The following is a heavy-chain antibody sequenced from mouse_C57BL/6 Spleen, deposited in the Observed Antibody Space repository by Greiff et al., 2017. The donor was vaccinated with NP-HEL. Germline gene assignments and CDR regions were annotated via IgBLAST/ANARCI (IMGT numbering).Heavy chain of an antibody. D-gene: IGHD1-1*01. Sequence: EVKLVESGGGLVKPGGSLKLSCAASGFTFSDYGMHWVRQAPEKGLEWVAYISSGSSTIYYADTVKGRFTISRDNAKNTLFLQMTSLRSEDTAMYYCARPSTVVDPWFAYWGQGTLVTVSA. CDR2: ISSGSSTI. CDR3: ARPSTVVDPWFAY. V-gene: IGHV5-17*01. CDR1: GFTFSDYG. J-gene: IGHJ3*01.